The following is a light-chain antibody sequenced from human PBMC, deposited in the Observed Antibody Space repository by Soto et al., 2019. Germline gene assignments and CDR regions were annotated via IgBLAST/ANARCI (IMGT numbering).Light chain of an antibody. CDR3: EHYGSSPPSIT. CDR1: QSVSRSN. V-gene: IGKV3-20*01. J-gene: IGKJ5*01. CDR2: GTS. Sequence: EIGLTQSPDTLSLSPGERATVSCRASQSVSRSNLAWYQHKPGQAPRLLIYGTSNRATGIPDRFTGSGSGTDLTLTISSLEPEDFAVYYCEHYGSSPPSITFGQGTRLEIK.